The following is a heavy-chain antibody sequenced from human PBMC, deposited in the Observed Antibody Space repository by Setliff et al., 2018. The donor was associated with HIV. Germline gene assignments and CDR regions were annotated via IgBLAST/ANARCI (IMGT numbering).Heavy chain of an antibody. Sequence: GGSLRLSCAASGFTFSSYWIHWVRQAPGKGLVWVSRISADGSDTSYADSVKDRFTISRDNAKNTLYLQMNSLRAEDTGVYYCHSGYDTEEQSYFDYWGQGTLVTVSS. J-gene: IGHJ4*02. CDR2: ISADGSDT. D-gene: IGHD5-12*01. CDR1: GFTFSSYW. CDR3: HSGYDTEEQSYFDY. V-gene: IGHV3-74*01.